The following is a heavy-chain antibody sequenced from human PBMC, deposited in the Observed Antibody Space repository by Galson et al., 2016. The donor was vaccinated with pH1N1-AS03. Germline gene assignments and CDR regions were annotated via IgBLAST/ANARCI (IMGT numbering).Heavy chain of an antibody. D-gene: IGHD7-27*01. CDR1: GDSISSGSYY. CDR3: AKGTGADY. Sequence: TLSLTCTVSGDSISSGSYYWTWIRQSAGKGLEWLGRIYTGWRTNYNPSLQGRITISVDSPKNQFSLKLTSMTVADTAVYYCAKGTGADYWGQGTLVTVSS. CDR2: IYTGWRT. V-gene: IGHV4-61*02. J-gene: IGHJ4*02.